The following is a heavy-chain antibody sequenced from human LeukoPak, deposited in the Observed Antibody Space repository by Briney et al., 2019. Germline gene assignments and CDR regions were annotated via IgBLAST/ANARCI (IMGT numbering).Heavy chain of an antibody. CDR1: GGTFSSYA. J-gene: IGHJ4*02. Sequence: SVKVSCKASGGTFSSYAISWVRQAPGQGLEWMGRIIPILGIANYAQKFQGRVTITADKSTSTAYMELSSLRSEDTAVYYCAREGIQLWFTSGENFDYWGQGTLVTVSS. CDR2: IIPILGIA. V-gene: IGHV1-69*04. CDR3: AREGIQLWFTSGENFDY. D-gene: IGHD5-18*01.